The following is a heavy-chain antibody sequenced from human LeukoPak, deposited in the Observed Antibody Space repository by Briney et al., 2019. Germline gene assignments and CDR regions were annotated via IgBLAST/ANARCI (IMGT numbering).Heavy chain of an antibody. CDR3: ARVQFDSSGFCSYFDL. Sequence: SETLSLTCTVSGASINSSYWSWIRQPPGKGLEWIGYISYRGNTNYNPSLKSRVTMSVDTSKNQFSVRLTSLTAADTAVFYCARVQFDSSGFCSYFDLWGQGALVTVSS. CDR1: GASINSSY. V-gene: IGHV4-59*01. CDR2: ISYRGNT. D-gene: IGHD3-22*01. J-gene: IGHJ4*02.